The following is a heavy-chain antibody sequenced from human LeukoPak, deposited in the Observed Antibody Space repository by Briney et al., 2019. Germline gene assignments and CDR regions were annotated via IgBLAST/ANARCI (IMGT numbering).Heavy chain of an antibody. CDR2: ISSNGDNT. J-gene: IGHJ4*02. CDR1: GFTFSTYV. V-gene: IGHV3-64D*06. CDR3: VRGTGY. Sequence: QPGGSLRLSCSVSGFTFSTYVMHWVRQAPGKGLEYVSAISSNGDNTYYADSVKGRFTISRDNSKNTLYLQMSSLRADDTAGYYCVRGTGYWGRGTLVTVSS.